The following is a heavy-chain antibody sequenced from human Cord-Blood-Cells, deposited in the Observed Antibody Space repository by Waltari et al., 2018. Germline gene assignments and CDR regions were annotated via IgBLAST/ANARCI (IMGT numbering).Heavy chain of an antibody. V-gene: IGHV4-34*01. J-gene: IGHJ4*02. Sequence: QVQLQQWGAGLLQSSETLSLPCAVNGGSFSCYYWSWLRQPPGKGLEWIGEINKRGSTNYDPALKSRVTISVDTSKNQFSLKLSSVTAADTAVYYCARGLKGGSYYFDYWGQGTLVTVSS. D-gene: IGHD1-26*01. CDR3: ARGLKGGSYYFDY. CDR1: GGSFSCYY. CDR2: INKRGST.